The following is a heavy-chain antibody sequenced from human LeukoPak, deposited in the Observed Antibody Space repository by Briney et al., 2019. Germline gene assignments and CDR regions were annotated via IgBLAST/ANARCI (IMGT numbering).Heavy chain of an antibody. D-gene: IGHD6-6*01. J-gene: IGHJ4*02. CDR3: AKADIAARLVLLAKLDY. V-gene: IGHV3-74*01. CDR1: GFTLSSYW. CDR2: INSDGSST. Sequence: GGSLRLSCAASGFTLSSYWMHWVRQAPGKGLVWVSRINSDGSSTSNVDSVKGRFTISRDNSKNTLYLQMNSLRAEDTAVYYCAKADIAARLVLLAKLDYWGQGTLVTVSS.